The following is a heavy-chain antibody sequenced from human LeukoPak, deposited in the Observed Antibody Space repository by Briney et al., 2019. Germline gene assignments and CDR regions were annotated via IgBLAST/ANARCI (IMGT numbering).Heavy chain of an antibody. CDR1: GGTFSSYA. Sequence: SVTVSCTASGGTFSSYAISWVRQAPGQGLEWMGGIIPIFGTANYAQKFQGRVTITADESTSTAYMELSSLRSEDTAVYYCARGRRGLRYFDWLSLDYWGQGTLVTVSS. D-gene: IGHD3-9*01. V-gene: IGHV1-69*13. J-gene: IGHJ4*02. CDR2: IIPIFGTA. CDR3: ARGRRGLRYFDWLSLDY.